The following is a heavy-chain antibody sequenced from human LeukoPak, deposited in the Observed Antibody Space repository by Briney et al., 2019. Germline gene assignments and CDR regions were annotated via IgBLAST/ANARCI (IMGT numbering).Heavy chain of an antibody. D-gene: IGHD3-10*01. V-gene: IGHV1-2*02. J-gene: IGHJ6*03. CDR2: INPNSGGT. Sequence: GASVKVSCKASGYTFIAYYMHWVRQAPGQGLEWMGWINPNSGGTNYAQKFQGRVTMTRDTSISTAYMDLSRLRSDDTAVYYCARDYGSGSYYLYYYYYYYMDVWGKGTTVTISS. CDR1: GYTFIAYY. CDR3: ARDYGSGSYYLYYYYYYYMDV.